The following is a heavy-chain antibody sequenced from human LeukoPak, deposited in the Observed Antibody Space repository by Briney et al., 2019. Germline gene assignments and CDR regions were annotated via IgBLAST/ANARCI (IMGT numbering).Heavy chain of an antibody. V-gene: IGHV3-23*01. CDR3: AKATTVTDYYYFYGMDV. CDR1: GFTFSSYA. CDR2: ISGSGGST. D-gene: IGHD4-11*01. Sequence: GGSLRLSCAASGFTFSSYAMSWVRQAPGKGLEWVSAISGSGGSTYYADSVKGRFTISRDNSKNTLYLQMNSLRAEDTAVYYCAKATTVTDYYYFYGMDVWGQGTTVTVS. J-gene: IGHJ6*02.